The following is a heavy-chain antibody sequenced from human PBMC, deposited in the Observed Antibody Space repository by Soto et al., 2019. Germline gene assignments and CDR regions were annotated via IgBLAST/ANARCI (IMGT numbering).Heavy chain of an antibody. D-gene: IGHD1-26*01. CDR1: GGSISSYY. J-gene: IGHJ6*03. CDR2: IYYRGST. CDR3: ARQVGGHYYYYMDV. V-gene: IGHV4-59*08. Sequence: PSDTLSLTCTVSGGSISSYYWSWIRQHPGKGLKWIGYIYYRGSTNYNPSFKSRVTISVDTSKNQFSLKLSSVTAADTAVYYCARQVGGHYYYYMDVWGKGTTVT.